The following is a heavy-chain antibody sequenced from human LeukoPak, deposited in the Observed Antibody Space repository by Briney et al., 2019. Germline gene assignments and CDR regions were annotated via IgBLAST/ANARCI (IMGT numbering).Heavy chain of an antibody. D-gene: IGHD1-26*01. V-gene: IGHV4-4*07. Sequence: SETLSLTCTVSGGSISSYYWSWIRQPAGKGLEWIGRIYTSGSTNYNPSLKSRVTMSVDTSKNQFSLKLSSVTAADTAVYYCARGSGSYYSYCYYYMDVWGKGTTVTVSS. CDR3: ARGSGSYYSYCYYYMDV. CDR1: GGSISSYY. CDR2: IYTSGST. J-gene: IGHJ6*03.